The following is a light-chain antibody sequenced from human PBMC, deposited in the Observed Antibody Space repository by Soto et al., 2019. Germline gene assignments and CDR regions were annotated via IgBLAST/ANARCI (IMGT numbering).Light chain of an antibody. J-gene: IGLJ1*01. CDR2: YDS. Sequence: SYELTQPPSVSAAPEKTATITCGGNNIGDKRVHWYRQKPGQAPVLLISYDSDRPSGIPERFSGSNSGNTATLTISRVEAGDEADYYCQVWDIMTDNYVFGGGPKLTVL. V-gene: IGLV3-21*04. CDR3: QVWDIMTDNYV. CDR1: NIGDKR.